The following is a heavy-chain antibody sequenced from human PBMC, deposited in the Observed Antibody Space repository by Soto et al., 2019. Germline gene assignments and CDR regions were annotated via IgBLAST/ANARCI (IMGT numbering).Heavy chain of an antibody. CDR2: INAGNGNT. CDR1: GYTFTSYA. V-gene: IGHV1-3*05. CDR3: ARVRSGCISTSCYGMDV. J-gene: IGHJ6*02. D-gene: IGHD2-2*01. Sequence: QVQLVQSGAEEKKPGASVKVSCKASGYTFTSYAMHWVRQAPGQRLEWMGWINAGNGNTKYSQKFQGRVTITRDTSASTAYMELSSLRSEDTAVYYCARVRSGCISTSCYGMDVWGQGTTVTVSS.